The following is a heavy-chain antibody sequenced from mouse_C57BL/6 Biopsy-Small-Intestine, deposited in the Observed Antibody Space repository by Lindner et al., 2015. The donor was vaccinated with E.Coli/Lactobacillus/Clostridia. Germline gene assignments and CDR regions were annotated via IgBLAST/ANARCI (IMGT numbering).Heavy chain of an antibody. V-gene: IGHV1-84*02. D-gene: IGHD1-3*01. CDR3: AKEYDSGWFYFDY. CDR1: GYTFSNFG. CDR2: INVGNGNT. J-gene: IGHJ2*01. Sequence: SVKVSCKASGYTFSNFGLHWVRQAPGQRPEWMGWINVGNGNTKYSQSFQDRVTITRDTSATTGYMELNSLRSEDTAVYYCAKEYDSGWFYFDYWGQGTLVTVSS.